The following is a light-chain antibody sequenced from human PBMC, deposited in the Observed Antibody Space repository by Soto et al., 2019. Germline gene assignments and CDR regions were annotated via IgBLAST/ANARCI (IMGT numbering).Light chain of an antibody. CDR2: GAV. Sequence: DIQMTQSPSSLSASVGNRVIITCRASQDISNYLAWYQQKPGKVPKLLIYGAVTLQSGVPSRFSGSGSGTDFTLTMSSLQPEDVATYYCQKHNSAPLFGGGTKVEIK. J-gene: IGKJ4*01. V-gene: IGKV1-27*01. CDR3: QKHNSAPL. CDR1: QDISNY.